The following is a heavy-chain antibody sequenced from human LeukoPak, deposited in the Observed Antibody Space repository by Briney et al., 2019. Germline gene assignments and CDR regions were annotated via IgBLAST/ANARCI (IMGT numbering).Heavy chain of an antibody. Sequence: ASLKDSCKASGYTFTSYDINWVPQATQQGLEWMGWMSPNSGNTGYAQKFQCRVTMTRNTSVSTAYMELSSLRSEDTAVYYCASFCGYSFWGQGTLVTVSS. J-gene: IGHJ4*02. CDR3: ASFCGYSF. V-gene: IGHV1-8*01. D-gene: IGHD5-18*01. CDR2: MSPNSGNT. CDR1: GYTFTSYD.